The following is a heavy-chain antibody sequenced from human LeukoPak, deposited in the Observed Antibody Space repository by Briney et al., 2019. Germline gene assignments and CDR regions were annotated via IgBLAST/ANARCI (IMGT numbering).Heavy chain of an antibody. CDR3: TLGYCSSTRCWPTPAAAFDI. V-gene: IGHV4-39*01. Sequence: SETLSLTCTVSGGSISSSSYYWGWIRQPPGKGLEWIGSIYYSGSTYYNPSLKSRVTISVDTSKNQFSLKLSSVTAADTAVYYCTLGYCSSTRCWPTPAAAFDIWGQGTMVTVSS. CDR1: GGSISSSSYY. D-gene: IGHD2-2*01. CDR2: IYYSGST. J-gene: IGHJ3*02.